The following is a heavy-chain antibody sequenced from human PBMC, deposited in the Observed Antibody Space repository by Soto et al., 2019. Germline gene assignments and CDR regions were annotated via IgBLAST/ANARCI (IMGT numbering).Heavy chain of an antibody. V-gene: IGHV3-48*01. CDR1: GFTFNRHS. J-gene: IGHJ4*02. D-gene: IGHD2-2*01. CDR2: ISSSSSSI. Sequence: EAQLVESGGGLVQPGGSLRLSCAASGFTFNRHSMNWVRQAPGKGLEWVSYISSSSSSIYYADSVKGRFTISRDNAKKXXXLQXXXXXXXXXXXXXXARARGYSSSWYYFDYWGQGXLVTVSS. CDR3: ARARGYSSSWYYFDY.